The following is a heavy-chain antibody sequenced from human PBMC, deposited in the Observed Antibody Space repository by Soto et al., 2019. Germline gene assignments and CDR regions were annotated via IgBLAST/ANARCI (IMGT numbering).Heavy chain of an antibody. D-gene: IGHD6-19*01. CDR3: ARDPPSSSGWNYYFDY. CDR2: IIPILGIA. J-gene: IGHJ4*02. V-gene: IGHV1-69*08. Sequence: QVQLVQSGAEVKKPGSSVKVSCKASGGTFSSYTISWVRQAPGQGLEWMGRIIPILGIANYAQKFQGRVTITADKSTSTAYMELSSLSSEDTAVYYCARDPPSSSGWNYYFDYWGQGTLVTVSS. CDR1: GGTFSSYT.